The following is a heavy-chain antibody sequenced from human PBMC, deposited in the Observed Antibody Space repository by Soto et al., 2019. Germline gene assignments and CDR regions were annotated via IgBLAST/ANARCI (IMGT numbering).Heavy chain of an antibody. V-gene: IGHV1-69*13. CDR1: GGTFSSYA. CDR3: ARGGIAVAALPN. Sequence: SVKVSCKASGGTFSSYAISWVRQAPGQGLEWMGGIIPIFGTANYAQKFQGRVTITADESTSTAYMELSSLRSEDTAVYYCARGGIAVAALPNWGQGTLVTVSS. D-gene: IGHD6-19*01. J-gene: IGHJ4*02. CDR2: IIPIFGTA.